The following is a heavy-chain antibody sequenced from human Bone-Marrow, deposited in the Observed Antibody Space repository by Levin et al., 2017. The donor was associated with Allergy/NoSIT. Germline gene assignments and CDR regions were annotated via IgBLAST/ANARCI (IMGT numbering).Heavy chain of an antibody. CDR2: IYYSGST. V-gene: IGHV4-59*01. CDR3: ARRYCSSTSCYFDY. D-gene: IGHD2-2*01. CDR1: GGSISSYY. J-gene: IGHJ4*02. Sequence: SETLSLTCTVSGGSISSYYWSWIRQPPGKGLEWIGYIYYSGSTNYNPSLKSRVTISVDTSKNQFSLKLSSVTAADTAVYYCARRYCSSTSCYFDYWGQGTLVTVSS.